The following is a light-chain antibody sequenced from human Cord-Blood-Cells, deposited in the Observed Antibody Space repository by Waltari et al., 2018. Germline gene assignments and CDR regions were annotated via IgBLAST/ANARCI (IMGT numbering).Light chain of an antibody. CDR3: QQYNNWPPFT. J-gene: IGKJ3*01. CDR1: QSVSSN. V-gene: IGKV3-15*01. CDR2: GAS. Sequence: EIVMTQSPATLSVSPGERATLSCRASQSVSSNLAWYPQKPGQAPGLLIYGASTRATGIPASFSGSGSGTEFTLTISSLQSEDFAVYYCQQYNNWPPFTFGPGTKVDIK.